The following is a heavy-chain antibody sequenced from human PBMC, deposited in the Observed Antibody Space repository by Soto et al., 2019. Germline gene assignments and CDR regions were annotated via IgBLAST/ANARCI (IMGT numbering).Heavy chain of an antibody. D-gene: IGHD4-17*01. V-gene: IGHV3-23*01. Sequence: GGSLRLSCAASGFTFSSYAMSWVRQAPGKGLEWVSAISGSGGSTYYADSAKGRFTISRDNSKNTLYLQMNSLRAEDTAVYYCAVSTTVTTRDFDYWGQGTLVTVSS. J-gene: IGHJ4*02. CDR1: GFTFSSYA. CDR2: ISGSGGST. CDR3: AVSTTVTTRDFDY.